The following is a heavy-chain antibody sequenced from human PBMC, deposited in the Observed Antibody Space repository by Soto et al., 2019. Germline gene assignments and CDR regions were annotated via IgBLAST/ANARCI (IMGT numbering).Heavy chain of an antibody. CDR2: ISAYNGNT. Sequence: QVQLVQSGAEVKKPGASVKVSCKASGYTFTSYGISWVRQAPGQGLEWMGWISAYNGNTNYAQKPQGRGTMTTDTSTSTAYMELRSLRSDDTAVYYCARDDYYGSGSYYPFDYWGQGTLVTVSS. CDR1: GYTFTSYG. D-gene: IGHD3-10*01. J-gene: IGHJ4*02. CDR3: ARDDYYGSGSYYPFDY. V-gene: IGHV1-18*01.